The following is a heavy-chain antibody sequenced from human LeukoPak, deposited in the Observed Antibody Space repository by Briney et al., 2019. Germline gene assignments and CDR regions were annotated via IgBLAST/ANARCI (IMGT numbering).Heavy chain of an antibody. CDR2: IWNDGSNK. V-gene: IGHV3-33*01. CDR3: ARIHSLYYYDSSGYGAFDI. Sequence: QPGRSLRLSCAASGFTFSSYGMHWVRQAPGKGLEWVAVIWNDGSNKYYADSVKGRFTISRDNSKNTLYLQMNCLRAEDTAVYYCARIHSLYYYDSSGYGAFDIWGQGTMVTVSS. J-gene: IGHJ3*02. D-gene: IGHD3-22*01. CDR1: GFTFSSYG.